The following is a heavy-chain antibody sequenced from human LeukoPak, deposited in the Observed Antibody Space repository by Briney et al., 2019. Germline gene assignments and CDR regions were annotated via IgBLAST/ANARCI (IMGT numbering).Heavy chain of an antibody. CDR3: AREGDSSGWELDY. Sequence: PGGSLRLSCAASGFTFSSYSMNWVRQAPGKGLEWVSSISSSSSYIYYADSVKGRFTISRDNAKNSLYLQMNSLRAEDTAVYYCAREGDSSGWELDYWGQGTLVTVSS. D-gene: IGHD3-22*01. J-gene: IGHJ4*02. CDR1: GFTFSSYS. V-gene: IGHV3-21*01. CDR2: ISSSSSYI.